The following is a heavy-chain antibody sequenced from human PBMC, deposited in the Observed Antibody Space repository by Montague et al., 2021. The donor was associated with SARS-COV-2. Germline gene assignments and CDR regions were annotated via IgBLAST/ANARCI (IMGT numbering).Heavy chain of an antibody. CDR2: IYYSGST. J-gene: IGHJ6*02. CDR3: ARDLAGYYGSGSCGGMDV. CDR1: GGSISSSSYY. Sequence: SETLSLTCTVSGGSISSSSYYWGWIRQPPGKGLEWIGSIYYSGSTYYNPSLKSRVTISVDTSKNQFSLKLSSVTAADTAVYYCARDLAGYYGSGSCGGMDVWGQGTTVTVSS. D-gene: IGHD3-10*01. V-gene: IGHV4-39*07.